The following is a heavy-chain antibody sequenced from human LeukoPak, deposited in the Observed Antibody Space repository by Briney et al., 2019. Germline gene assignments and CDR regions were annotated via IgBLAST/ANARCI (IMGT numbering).Heavy chain of an antibody. CDR2: ITSDSTTM. Sequence: GGSLRLSCAASGFTFSSYSMNWVRQAPGQGLEWVSYITSDSTTMFYADSVKGRFTASRDNAENSMYLQMNSLRAEDTAVYYCARVALRPIDYSNPEFDPWGQGTLVTVSS. D-gene: IGHD4-11*01. CDR1: GFTFSSYS. V-gene: IGHV3-48*01. J-gene: IGHJ5*02. CDR3: ARVALRPIDYSNPEFDP.